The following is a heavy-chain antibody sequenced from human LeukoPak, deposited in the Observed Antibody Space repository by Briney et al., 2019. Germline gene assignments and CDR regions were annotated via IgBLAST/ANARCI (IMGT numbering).Heavy chain of an antibody. J-gene: IGHJ6*03. CDR3: ARDGVGATSLYYYYMDV. D-gene: IGHD1-26*01. Sequence: GGSLRLSCAASGFTFSSYSMNWVRQAPGKGLEWVSCISSSSTCIYDADSVKGRFTISSDNAKNTLYLQMNSLRAEDTAVYYCARDGVGATSLYYYYMDVWGKGTTVTISS. CDR2: ISSSSTCI. V-gene: IGHV3-21*06. CDR1: GFTFSSYS.